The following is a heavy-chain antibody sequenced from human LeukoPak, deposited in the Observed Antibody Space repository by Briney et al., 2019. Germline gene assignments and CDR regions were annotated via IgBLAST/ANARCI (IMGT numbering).Heavy chain of an antibody. V-gene: IGHV3-23*01. CDR1: TFTFTTYV. Sequence: GGSLRLSCAASTFTFTTYVLDWVCQAPGKGLEWVSVISASGDRTYYADSVKGRFTISRDNSKNTLYLQMDSLRAEDTAVYYCARYVNVDQGVFDIWGQGTMVTVSS. D-gene: IGHD3-16*01. J-gene: IGHJ3*02. CDR3: ARYVNVDQGVFDI. CDR2: ISASGDRT.